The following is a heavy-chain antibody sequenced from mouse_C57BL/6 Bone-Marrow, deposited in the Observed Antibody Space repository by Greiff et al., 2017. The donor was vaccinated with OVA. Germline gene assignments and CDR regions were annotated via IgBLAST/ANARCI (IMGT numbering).Heavy chain of an antibody. Sequence: QVQLQQSGAELARPGASVKLSCKASGYTFTSYGISWVKQRTGQGLEWIGEIYPRSGNTYYNEKFKCKATLTADKSSSTAYMELRSLTSEDSAVYFCASWGGNPAWFAYWGQGTLVTVSA. CDR1: GYTFTSYG. CDR3: ASWGGNPAWFAY. D-gene: IGHD2-1*01. V-gene: IGHV1-81*01. CDR2: IYPRSGNT. J-gene: IGHJ3*01.